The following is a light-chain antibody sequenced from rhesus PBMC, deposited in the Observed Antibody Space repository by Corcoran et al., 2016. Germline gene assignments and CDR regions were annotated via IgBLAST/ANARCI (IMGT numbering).Light chain of an antibody. CDR2: KPS. V-gene: IGKV1-16*01. Sequence: DIQMIQSPSSLSASLGDKVTITSQARQSIITWLAWYHQKPGKAPNPLIYKPSSSESGVPSRFSGSGSGTDFTFTISSLQPEDFATYSCQQSNSTPFTFGHGTKLDIK. CDR3: QQSNSTPFT. J-gene: IGKJ3*01. CDR1: QSIITW.